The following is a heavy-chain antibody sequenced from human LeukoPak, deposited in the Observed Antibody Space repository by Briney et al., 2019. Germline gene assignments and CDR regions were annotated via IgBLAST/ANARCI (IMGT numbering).Heavy chain of an antibody. J-gene: IGHJ4*02. CDR3: ARGVGYGDYVGAFDY. D-gene: IGHD4-17*01. CDR1: GYTFTSYA. V-gene: IGHV1-3*01. Sequence: GASVKVSCKASGYTFTSYAMHWVRQAPGQRLEWMGWINAGNGNTKYSQKFQGRVTTTRDTSASTAYMELSSLRSEDTAVYYCARGVGYGDYVGAFDYWGQGTLVTVSS. CDR2: INAGNGNT.